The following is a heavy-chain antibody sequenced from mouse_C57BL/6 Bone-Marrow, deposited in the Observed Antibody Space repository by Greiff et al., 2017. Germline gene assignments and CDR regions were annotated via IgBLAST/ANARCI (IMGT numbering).Heavy chain of an antibody. CDR2: ISDGGSYT. CDR1: GFTFSSYA. Sequence: EVQLVESGGGLVKPGGSLKLSCAASGFTFSSYAMSWVRQTPAKRLEWVATISDGGSYTYYPDNVKGRFTISRDNAKNNLYLQMSHLKSEDTAMYYCARERYSNYDYAMDYWGQGTSVTVSS. V-gene: IGHV5-4*01. J-gene: IGHJ4*01. D-gene: IGHD2-5*01. CDR3: ARERYSNYDYAMDY.